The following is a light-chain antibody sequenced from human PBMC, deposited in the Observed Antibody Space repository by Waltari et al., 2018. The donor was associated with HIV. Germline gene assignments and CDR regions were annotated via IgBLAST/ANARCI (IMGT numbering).Light chain of an antibody. V-gene: IGKV1-39*01. CDR1: QSVDTY. CDR2: ATS. J-gene: IGKJ1*01. CDR3: QQTYSTPPEGWT. Sequence: DTQMTQSPSSLSASVGDIITITCRASQSVDTYLNWYQHKPGKAPKLLIYATSILKSGVPSRFSGAGSGTDFTLTISDVQPEDFATYYCQQTYSTPPEGWTFGPGTKVEIK.